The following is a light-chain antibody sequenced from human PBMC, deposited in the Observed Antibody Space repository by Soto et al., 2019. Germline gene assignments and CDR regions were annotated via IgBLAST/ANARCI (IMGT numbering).Light chain of an antibody. CDR3: QQSYSTTQT. CDR2: AAS. Sequence: DIQMTQSPSSLSASVGDRVTITCRASQSISSYLNWYQQKPGKAPKLLIYAASSLQSGVPSRFSGSGSGTDFTLTISSLQPEDFATYYCQQSYSTTQTFGQGTKVDTK. CDR1: QSISSY. V-gene: IGKV1-39*01. J-gene: IGKJ1*01.